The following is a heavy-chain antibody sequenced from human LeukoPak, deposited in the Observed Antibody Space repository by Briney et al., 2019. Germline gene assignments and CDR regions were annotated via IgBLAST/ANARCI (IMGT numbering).Heavy chain of an antibody. CDR1: GGSFSGYY. CDR2: INHSGST. CDR3: ARGPGTVVPAAIPWFDP. J-gene: IGHJ5*02. V-gene: IGHV4-34*01. D-gene: IGHD2-2*02. Sequence: SETLSLTCAVYGGSFSGYYWSWIRQPPGKGLEWIGEINHSGSTNYNPSLKSRATISVDTSKNQFSLKLSSVTAADTAVYYCARGPGTVVPAAIPWFDPWGQGTLVTVSS.